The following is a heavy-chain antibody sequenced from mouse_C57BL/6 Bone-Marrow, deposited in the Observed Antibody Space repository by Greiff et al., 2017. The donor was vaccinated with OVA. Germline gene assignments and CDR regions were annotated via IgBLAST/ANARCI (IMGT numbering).Heavy chain of an antibody. J-gene: IGHJ3*01. Sequence: VQLKQSGPELVKPGASVKISCKASGYSFTGYYMHWVKQSSEKSLEWIGEINPSTGGTSYNQKFKGKATLTVDKSSSTAYMQLKSLTSEDSAVDYCAGRFAYWGQGTLVTVSA. V-gene: IGHV1-43*01. CDR1: GYSFTGYY. CDR3: AGRFAY. CDR2: INPSTGGT.